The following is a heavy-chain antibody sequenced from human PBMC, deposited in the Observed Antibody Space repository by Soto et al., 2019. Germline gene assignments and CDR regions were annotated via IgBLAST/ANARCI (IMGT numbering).Heavy chain of an antibody. CDR2: ISGSGGST. Sequence: GSLRLSCAASGFTFSSYAMSWVRQAPGKGLEWVSAISGSGGSTYYADSVKGRFTISRDNSKNTLYLQMNSLRAEDTAVYYCAKASTYYYGSGSPRPRYYYYGMDVWGQGT. CDR1: GFTFSSYA. CDR3: AKASTYYYGSGSPRPRYYYYGMDV. V-gene: IGHV3-23*01. D-gene: IGHD3-10*01. J-gene: IGHJ6*02.